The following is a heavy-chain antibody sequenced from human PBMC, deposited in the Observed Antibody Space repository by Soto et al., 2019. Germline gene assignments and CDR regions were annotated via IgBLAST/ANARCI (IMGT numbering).Heavy chain of an antibody. D-gene: IGHD3-3*01. V-gene: IGHV3-11*01. CDR1: GFIFSDYY. J-gene: IGHJ6*03. Sequence: ESGGGLVKSGGSLRLSCAASGFIFSDYYMSWIRQAPGKGLEWVSHISNSGRIISYAESLQGRFTISRDNAKNLVYLQMNSRRVEDAAVYYCVRLFDLYYDPLPCRYKPKGYYYTNAWGKGTTVTVS. CDR3: VRLFDLYYDPLPCRYKPKGYYYTNA. CDR2: ISNSGRII.